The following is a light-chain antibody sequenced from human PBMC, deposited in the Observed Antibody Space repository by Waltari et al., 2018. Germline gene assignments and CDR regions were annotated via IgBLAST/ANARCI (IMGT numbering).Light chain of an antibody. CDR3: QHYVRLPAT. V-gene: IGKV3-20*01. CDR2: GAS. CDR1: QSVSRS. J-gene: IGKJ1*01. Sequence: IVLTQSPGTLSLSPGERDTLSCRASQSVSRSLAWYQQKPGQAPKRLIYGASTRATGIPDRFTGSGSGTDFSLTISSLEPEDFAIYFCQHYVRLPATFGQGTKVEIK.